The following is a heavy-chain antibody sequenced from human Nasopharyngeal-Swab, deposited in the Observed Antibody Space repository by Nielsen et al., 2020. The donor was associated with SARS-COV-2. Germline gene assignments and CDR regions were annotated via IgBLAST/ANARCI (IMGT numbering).Heavy chain of an antibody. D-gene: IGHD4-23*01. CDR1: GFTFSSYA. V-gene: IGHV3-30*04. J-gene: IGHJ4*02. CDR2: ISYDGSNK. Sequence: GESLKISCAASGFTFSSYAMHWVRQAPGKGLEWVAVISYDGSNKYYADSVKGRFTISRDNSKNTLYLQMNSLRAEDTAVHYCARDYGGNLGDWGQGTLVTVSS. CDR3: ARDYGGNLGD.